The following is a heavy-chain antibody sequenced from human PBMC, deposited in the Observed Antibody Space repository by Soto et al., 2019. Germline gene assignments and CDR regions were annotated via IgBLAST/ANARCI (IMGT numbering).Heavy chain of an antibody. D-gene: IGHD1-1*01. J-gene: IGHJ3*01. CDR2: LYDVDGS. CDR3: ATWHEREHAFDV. CDR1: GRTISGKKY. V-gene: IGHV3-53*01. Sequence: DAQLVESGGGLIQPGESLRLSCAAFGRTISGKKYVAWVRQAPGKGLEWVSALYDVDGSFYAESVTGRFTTSSDSSKTTVYLQMNDLRPDDTAVYYCATWHEREHAFDVWGQGTTVTISS.